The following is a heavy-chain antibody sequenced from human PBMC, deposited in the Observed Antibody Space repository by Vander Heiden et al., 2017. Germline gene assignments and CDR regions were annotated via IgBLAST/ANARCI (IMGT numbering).Heavy chain of an antibody. Sequence: EVQLVESGGGLVQPGGSLRRSCAASGFTFSSYWMSWVRQAPGKGLEWVANIKQDGSEKYYVDSVKGRFTISRDNAKNSLYLQMNSLRAEDTAVYYCARVWGAALSYYFDYWGQGTLVTVSS. D-gene: IGHD6-6*01. CDR3: ARVWGAALSYYFDY. CDR2: IKQDGSEK. V-gene: IGHV3-7*01. J-gene: IGHJ4*02. CDR1: GFTFSSYW.